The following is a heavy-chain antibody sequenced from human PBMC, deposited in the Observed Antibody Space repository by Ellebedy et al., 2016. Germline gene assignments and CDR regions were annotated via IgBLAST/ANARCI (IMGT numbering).Heavy chain of an antibody. Sequence: LRLXXRVSGGSITSGSYYWTWIRQPAGKGLQWIGRVSSSGSTNYSPSLRSRVTMSVDTSKNHFSLKLKSVTAADTAVYYCASLTIPGGSDFWGQGTPVTVSS. V-gene: IGHV4-61*02. J-gene: IGHJ4*02. CDR2: VSSSGST. CDR3: ASLTIPGGSDF. CDR1: GGSITSGSYY. D-gene: IGHD3-3*01.